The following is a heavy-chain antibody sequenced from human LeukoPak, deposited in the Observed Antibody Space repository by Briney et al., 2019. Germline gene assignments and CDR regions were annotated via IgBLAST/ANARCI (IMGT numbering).Heavy chain of an antibody. CDR1: GYTFTTYG. J-gene: IGHJ5*02. D-gene: IGHD3-9*01. CDR2: ISPYSGST. Sequence: ASVKVSCKASGYTFTTYGISWVRQAPGQGLEWMGWISPYSGSTNYAQKFQGRVTMTRDTSISTAYMELSRLRSDDTAVYYCARDSLPYDILTGSWFDPWGQGTLVTVSS. V-gene: IGHV1-2*02. CDR3: ARDSLPYDILTGSWFDP.